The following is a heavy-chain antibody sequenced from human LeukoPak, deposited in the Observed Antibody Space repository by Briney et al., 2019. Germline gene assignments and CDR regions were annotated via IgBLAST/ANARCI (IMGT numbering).Heavy chain of an antibody. D-gene: IGHD6-19*01. Sequence: GGSLRLSCAASGFTFSSYGMHWVRQAPGKGLEWVAFIRYAGSSKYYADSVKGRFTISTDNTKNTLYLQLMSLIAADKTAHYCARGGKIGVVGTRSPQYFQHWGQGTLVSVSS. CDR3: ARGGKIGVVGTRSPQYFQH. V-gene: IGHV3-30*02. CDR1: GFTFSSYG. CDR2: IRYAGSSK. J-gene: IGHJ1*01.